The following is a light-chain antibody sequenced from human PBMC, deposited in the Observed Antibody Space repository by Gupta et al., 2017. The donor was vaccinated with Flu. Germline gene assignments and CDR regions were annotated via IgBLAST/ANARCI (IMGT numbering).Light chain of an antibody. CDR1: GSDVGGYNF. V-gene: IGLV2-8*01. CDR3: ASYAGRYTFL. CDR2: EVY. J-gene: IGLJ1*01. Sequence: QSALTQPPSASGSPGQTVTISCSGSGSDVGGYNFVSWYQHHPGKAPKLLIYEVYKRPSGIPDRFSGSRSGNTASLTVSYLETADEADYYCASYAGRYTFLFGTGTTVTVL.